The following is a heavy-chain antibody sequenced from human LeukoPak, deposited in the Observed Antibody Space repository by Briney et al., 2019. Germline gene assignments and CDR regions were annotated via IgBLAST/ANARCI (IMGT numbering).Heavy chain of an antibody. Sequence: SQTLSLTCTVSGGSISSGSYYWSWIRQPAGKGLEWIGRIYTSGSTNYNPSLKSRVTISVDTSKNQFSLKLSSVTAADTAAYYCARSGYYDILTGLLYFDYWGQGTLVTVSS. V-gene: IGHV4-61*02. D-gene: IGHD3-9*01. J-gene: IGHJ4*02. CDR1: GGSISSGSYY. CDR2: IYTSGST. CDR3: ARSGYYDILTGLLYFDY.